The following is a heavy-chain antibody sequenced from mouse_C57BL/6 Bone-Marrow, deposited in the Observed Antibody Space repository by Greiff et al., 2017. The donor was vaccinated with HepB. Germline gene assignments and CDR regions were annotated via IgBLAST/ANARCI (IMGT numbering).Heavy chain of an antibody. V-gene: IGHV1-81*01. J-gene: IGHJ3*01. CDR3: ARFDYDEGAWFAY. CDR1: GYTFTSYG. Sequence: VQLQQSGAELARPGASVKLSCKASGYTFTSYGISWVKQRTGQGLEWIGEIYPRSGNTYYNDKFKGKATLTADKSSSTAYMELRSLTSEDSAVYFCARFDYDEGAWFAYWGQGTLVTVSA. D-gene: IGHD2-4*01. CDR2: IYPRSGNT.